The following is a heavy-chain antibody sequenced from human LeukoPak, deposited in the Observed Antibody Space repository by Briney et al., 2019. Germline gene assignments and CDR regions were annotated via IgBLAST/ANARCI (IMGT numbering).Heavy chain of an antibody. V-gene: IGHV1-3*01. D-gene: IGHD6-19*01. Sequence: ASVKVSCKASGYTFTSYAMHWVRQAPGQRLEWMGWINAGNGNTKYSQKFQGRVTITRDTSTSTAHMELSSLRSEDTALYYCARDPSNTSGRNLFFDYWGQGTLVTVSS. J-gene: IGHJ4*02. CDR2: INAGNGNT. CDR1: GYTFTSYA. CDR3: ARDPSNTSGRNLFFDY.